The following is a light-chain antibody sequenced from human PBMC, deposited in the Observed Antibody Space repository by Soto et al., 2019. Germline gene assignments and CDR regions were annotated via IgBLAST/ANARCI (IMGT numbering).Light chain of an antibody. CDR3: SSYAGTNIGVV. CDR2: EVN. CDR1: SSDVGAYNY. Sequence: QSALTQPPSASGSPGQSVAISCTGTSSDVGAYNYVAWYQQHPGKAPRLMIYEVNKRPSGVPYRFSGSKSGNTASLTVSGLQAEDEAVYHCSSYAGTNIGVVFGGGTKLTVL. J-gene: IGLJ2*01. V-gene: IGLV2-8*01.